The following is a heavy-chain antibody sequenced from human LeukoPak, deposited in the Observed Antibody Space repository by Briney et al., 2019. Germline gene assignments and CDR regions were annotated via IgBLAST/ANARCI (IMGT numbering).Heavy chain of an antibody. CDR3: AKGPTLYYFDY. CDR1: GFTFSSYA. J-gene: IGHJ4*02. Sequence: GGSLRLSCAASGFTFSSYAMSWVRQAPGKGLEWVSAISGSGDSTYYADSVKGWFTISRDNSKNTLYLQMNSLRAEDTAVYYCAKGPTLYYFDYWGQGTLVTVSS. CDR2: ISGSGDST. V-gene: IGHV3-23*01.